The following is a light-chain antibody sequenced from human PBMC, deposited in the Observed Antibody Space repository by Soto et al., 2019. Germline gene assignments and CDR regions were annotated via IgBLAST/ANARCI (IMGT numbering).Light chain of an antibody. CDR1: SSDVGGYNY. CDR3: SSYAGSNNFVV. J-gene: IGLJ2*01. CDR2: EVS. Sequence: QSALTQPPSASGSPGQSVTISCTGTSSDVGGYNYVSWYQQHPGKAPKLMIYEVSKRPSGVPDRFSGSKSGNTASLTVSGLQAEDEDDYCCSSYAGSNNFVVFGGGTTVTVL. V-gene: IGLV2-8*01.